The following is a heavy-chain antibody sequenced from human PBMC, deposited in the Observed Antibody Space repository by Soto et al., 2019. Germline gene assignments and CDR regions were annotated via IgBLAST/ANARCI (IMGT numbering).Heavy chain of an antibody. D-gene: IGHD1-26*01. J-gene: IGHJ4*02. Sequence: EVQLVESGGGLVQPGGSLRLSCLASGFMFSDHFMDWVRQAPGKGLEWISRVRNKVNSYTTKYAASVEGRFTVSRDDSANLVYLQMNSLKTEDTAMYYCAIDKLGGGFDYWGQGILVTVSS. V-gene: IGHV3-72*01. CDR1: GFMFSDHF. CDR2: VRNKVNSYTT. CDR3: AIDKLGGGFDY.